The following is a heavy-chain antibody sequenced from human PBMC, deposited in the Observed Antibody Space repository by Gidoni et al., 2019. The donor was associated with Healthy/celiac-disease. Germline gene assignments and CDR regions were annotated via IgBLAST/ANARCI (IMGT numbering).Heavy chain of an antibody. Sequence: ASGGTFSSYAISWVRQAPGQGLEWMGGIIPICGTANYAQKFQGRVTITADESTSTAYMELSSLRAEDTAVYYCARVPATGYYYYMDVWGKGTTVTVSS. J-gene: IGHJ6*03. CDR2: IIPICGTA. CDR1: GGTFSSYA. V-gene: IGHV1-69*01. CDR3: ARVPATGYYYYMDV. D-gene: IGHD1-1*01.